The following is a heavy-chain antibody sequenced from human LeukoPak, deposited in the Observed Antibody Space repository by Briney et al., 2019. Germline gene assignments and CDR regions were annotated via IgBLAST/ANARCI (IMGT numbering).Heavy chain of an antibody. V-gene: IGHV4-39*01. J-gene: IGHJ4*02. CDR3: ARVPTVTFFDY. Sequence: PSETLSLTCTVSGGSISNSDYSWGWIRQPPGKGLECIVTIYYSGSTYYQSSLKSRVTISVDTSKNEFSLKLSCVTAADTAVYYWARVPTVTFFDYWGQGTLVTVSS. CDR2: IYYSGST. CDR1: GGSISNSDYS. D-gene: IGHD4-17*01.